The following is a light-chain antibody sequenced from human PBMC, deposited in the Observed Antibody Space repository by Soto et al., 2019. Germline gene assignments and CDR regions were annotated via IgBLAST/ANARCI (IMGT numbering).Light chain of an antibody. CDR1: QSVSSN. Sequence: EIVMTQSPATLSVSPGERATLSCRASQSVSSNLAWYQQKPGQAPRLLIYGASTRATGIPARFSGSGCGTEFTLTISSLQSEDFAVYYCQQYNNWPRGLTFGGGTKVEIK. J-gene: IGKJ4*01. V-gene: IGKV3-15*01. CDR2: GAS. CDR3: QQYNNWPRGLT.